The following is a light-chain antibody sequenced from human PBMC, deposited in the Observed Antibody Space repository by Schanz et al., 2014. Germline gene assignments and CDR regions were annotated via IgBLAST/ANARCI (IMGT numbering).Light chain of an antibody. J-gene: IGLJ3*02. V-gene: IGLV2-14*01. CDR2: DVS. CDR1: SSDVGGYNY. Sequence: QSALTQPASVSGSPGQSITISCTGTSSDVGGYNYVSWYQQHPGKAPKLMIYDVSNRPSGVSNRFSGSKSGNTASLTISGLQAEDEAEYYCSSYAGSKALFGGGTKLTVL. CDR3: SSYAGSKAL.